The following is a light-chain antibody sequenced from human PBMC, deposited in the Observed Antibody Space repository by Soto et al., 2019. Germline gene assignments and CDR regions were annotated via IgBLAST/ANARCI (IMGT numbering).Light chain of an antibody. CDR1: QSILYSSSNENC. CDR2: WAS. V-gene: IGKV4-1*01. Sequence: DIVMTQSPDSLAVSLGERATINCKSSQSILYSSSNENCLAWYQQKPGQPPKLLIYWASTRESGVSDRFSGSGSGTDFTLTINSLQAEDVAVYYCQQYYSTPWTFGQGTKVEIK. J-gene: IGKJ1*01. CDR3: QQYYSTPWT.